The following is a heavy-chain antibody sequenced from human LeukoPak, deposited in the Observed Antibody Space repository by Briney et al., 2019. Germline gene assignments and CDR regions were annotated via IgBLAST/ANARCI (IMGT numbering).Heavy chain of an antibody. CDR1: GGSISSYY. CDR2: IYHSGGT. CDR3: ARTYYDILTGYYFDP. Sequence: PSETLSLTCTVSGGSISSYYWSWIRQPPGKGLEWIGYIYHSGGTYYNPSLKSRVTISLDRSRNQFSLKLSSVTAADTAVYYCARTYYDILTGYYFDPWGQGTLVTVSS. J-gene: IGHJ5*02. D-gene: IGHD3-9*01. V-gene: IGHV4-59*12.